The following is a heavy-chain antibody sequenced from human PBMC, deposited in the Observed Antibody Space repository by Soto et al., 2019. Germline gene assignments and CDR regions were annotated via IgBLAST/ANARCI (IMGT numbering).Heavy chain of an antibody. J-gene: IGHJ4*02. CDR2: VYYRGRS. V-gene: IGHV4-39*01. D-gene: IGHD4-17*01. Sequence: SETLSLTCTVSGGSVTNSSYYWGWIRQSPGKGLEWIGSVYYRGRSYSKSSVKSRVTISVDTSENRFSLSLNSVTASDTAVYFCVSQRTTVPTQAYFDYWGPGALVTVSS. CDR3: VSQRTTVPTQAYFDY. CDR1: GGSVTNSSYY.